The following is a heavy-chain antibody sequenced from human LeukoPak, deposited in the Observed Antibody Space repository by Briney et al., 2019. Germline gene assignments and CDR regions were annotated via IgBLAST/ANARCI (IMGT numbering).Heavy chain of an antibody. J-gene: IGHJ3*01. CDR2: ISGSGDT. V-gene: IGHV3-23*01. Sequence: GGSLRLSCAASGFTFSSYAMGWVRQAPGKGLEWVSAISGSGDTYYADSVKGRFTISRDNSKNTLYLQMNSLRAEDTAVYYCAKFFTGEYVRAFDVWGQGTMVTVSS. CDR3: AKFFTGEYVRAFDV. CDR1: GFTFSSYA. D-gene: IGHD3-10*02.